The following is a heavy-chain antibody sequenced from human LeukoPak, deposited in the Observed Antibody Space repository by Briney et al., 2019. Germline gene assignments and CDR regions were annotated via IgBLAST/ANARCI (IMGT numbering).Heavy chain of an antibody. CDR1: GFTFSSYS. CDR2: ISGSGGST. CDR3: AKAPRDPYYYDSSGYFPLYYMDV. J-gene: IGHJ6*03. D-gene: IGHD3-22*01. V-gene: IGHV3-23*01. Sequence: GGSLRLSCAASGFTFSSYSMSWVRQAPGKGLEWVSAISGSGGSTYYADSVKGRFTISRDNSKNTLYLQMNSLGAEDTAVYYCAKAPRDPYYYDSSGYFPLYYMDVWGKGTTVTVSS.